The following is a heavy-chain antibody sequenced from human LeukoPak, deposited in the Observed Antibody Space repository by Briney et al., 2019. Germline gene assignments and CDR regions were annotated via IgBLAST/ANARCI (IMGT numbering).Heavy chain of an antibody. Sequence: SETLSLTCTVSGGSISSSSYYWGWIRQPPGKGLEWIGSIYYSGSTYYNPSLKSRVTISVDTSKNQFSLKLSSVTAADTAVYYCARDSAATAISYLDYWGQGTLVTVSS. CDR2: IYYSGST. CDR1: GGSISSSSYY. V-gene: IGHV4-39*07. J-gene: IGHJ4*02. CDR3: ARDSAATAISYLDY. D-gene: IGHD2-2*02.